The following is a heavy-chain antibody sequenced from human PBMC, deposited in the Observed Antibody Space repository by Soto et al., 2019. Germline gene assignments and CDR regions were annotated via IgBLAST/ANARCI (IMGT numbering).Heavy chain of an antibody. Sequence: QVQLQESGPGLVKPSQTLSLTCTVSGGSISSCDYYWSWIRQPPGKGLAWIGYIYYSGSTYYNPSLKSRATISIYTSNNQSSLNVGSVTAAGTAVYYCARDRGGSSSPYDYWGQGTPVTVSS. CDR3: ARDRGGSSSPYDY. V-gene: IGHV4-30-4*01. CDR2: IYYSGST. CDR1: GGSISSCDYY. D-gene: IGHD6-6*01. J-gene: IGHJ4*02.